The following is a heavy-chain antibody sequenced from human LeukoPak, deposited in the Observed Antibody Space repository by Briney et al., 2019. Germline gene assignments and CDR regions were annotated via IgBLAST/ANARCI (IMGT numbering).Heavy chain of an antibody. V-gene: IGHV3-30*04. CDR1: GFTFSSYV. Sequence: PGGSLRLSCAASGFTFSSYVMHWVRQAPGKGLEWVAIISYDGSNEYYADSVKGRFTISRDNSKNTLYLQMNSLRAADTAVYYCARNRHAYYYGSGANWFDPWGQGTLVTVSS. D-gene: IGHD3-10*01. CDR2: ISYDGSNE. J-gene: IGHJ5*02. CDR3: ARNRHAYYYGSGANWFDP.